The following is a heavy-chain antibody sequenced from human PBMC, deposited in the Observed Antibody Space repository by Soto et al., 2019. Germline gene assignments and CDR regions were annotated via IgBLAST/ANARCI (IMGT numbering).Heavy chain of an antibody. CDR1: GGSISSGYS. Sequence: QLQLQESGSGLVKPSQTLSLTCAVSGGSISSGYSWSWIRQPPGKGLEWIGYIYHSGITYYNPSLKSRVTISVARSKSQFSLKLSSVTAADTAVYYCARGYCSITSCSNWLDPWGQGTRVPVSS. CDR3: ARGYCSITSCSNWLDP. V-gene: IGHV4-30-2*01. D-gene: IGHD2-2*01. CDR2: IYHSGIT. J-gene: IGHJ5*02.